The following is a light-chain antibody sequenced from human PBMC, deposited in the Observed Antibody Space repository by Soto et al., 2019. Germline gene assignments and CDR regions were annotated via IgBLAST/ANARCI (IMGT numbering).Light chain of an antibody. V-gene: IGKV3-20*01. CDR2: AAS. CDR1: QIITSNY. Sequence: ENVLTQSPGTLSLSPGERATLSCRASQIITSNYVAWFQQSPGQAPRLLIYAASSRAAGIPDRFSGSGSGTDFTLTISRLEPEDFAVYYCQQYDSSPKTFGQGTKVDIK. J-gene: IGKJ1*01. CDR3: QQYDSSPKT.